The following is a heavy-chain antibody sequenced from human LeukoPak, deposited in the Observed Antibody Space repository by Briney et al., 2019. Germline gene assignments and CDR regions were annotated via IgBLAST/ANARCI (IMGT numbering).Heavy chain of an antibody. J-gene: IGHJ5*02. CDR3: ARGGRIEARPRIPNWFDP. D-gene: IGHD6-6*01. V-gene: IGHV4-34*01. CDR1: GGSFSGYY. Sequence: SETLSLTCAVYGGSFSGYYWSWIRQPPGNGLEWIGEINHSGSTNYNPSLKSRVTISVDTSKNQFSLKLSSVTAADTAVYYCARGGRIEARPRIPNWFDPWGQGTLVTVSS. CDR2: INHSGST.